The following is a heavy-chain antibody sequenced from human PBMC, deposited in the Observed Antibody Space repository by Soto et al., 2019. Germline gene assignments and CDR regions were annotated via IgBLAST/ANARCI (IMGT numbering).Heavy chain of an antibody. CDR3: ARVRLFSYMDV. CDR2: IYYSGRT. CDR1: GGYIKNYY. J-gene: IGHJ6*03. V-gene: IGHV4-59*01. Sequence: QVQLQESGPGLVKPSETLSLTCTVSGGYIKNYYWSWIRQPPGKGLEWIGNIYYSGRTDYNPSLMSRVTMSVDSSKTQFSLRLSSVTPADTAAYFCARVRLFSYMDVWGKGTAVTVSS.